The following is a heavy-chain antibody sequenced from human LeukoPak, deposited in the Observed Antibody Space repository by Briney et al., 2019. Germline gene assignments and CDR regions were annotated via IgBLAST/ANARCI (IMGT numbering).Heavy chain of an antibody. CDR2: IYYSGSI. J-gene: IGHJ5*02. D-gene: IGHD3-10*01. CDR1: GGSISGDY. Sequence: SETLSLTCTVSGGSISGDYWSCIRQHPGKGLEWIGYIYYSGSINYNPSLKSRITILVDTSKNQFSLKLSSVTAADTAVYYCAGGSGTYYWFDPWGQGTLVTVSS. CDR3: AGGSGTYYWFDP. V-gene: IGHV4-59*01.